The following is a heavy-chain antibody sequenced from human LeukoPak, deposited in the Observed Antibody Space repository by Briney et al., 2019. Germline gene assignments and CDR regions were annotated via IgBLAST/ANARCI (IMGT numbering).Heavy chain of an antibody. D-gene: IGHD3-10*01. J-gene: IGHJ4*02. CDR2: ISSSSSYI. V-gene: IGHV3-21*01. CDR1: GFTFSTHA. CDR3: ARHPAGY. Sequence: GGSLRLPCVASGFTFSTHAMSWVRQAPGKGLEWVSSISSSSSYIYYADSVKGRFTISRDNAKNSLYLQMNSLRAEDTAVYYCARHPAGYWGQGTLVTVSS.